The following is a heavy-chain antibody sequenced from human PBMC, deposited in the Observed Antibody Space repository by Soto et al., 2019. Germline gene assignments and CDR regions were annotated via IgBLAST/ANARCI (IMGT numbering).Heavy chain of an antibody. Sequence: SETLSLTCTVSGGSISSGDYYWSWIRQPPGKGLEWIGYIYYSGSTYYNPSLKSRVTISVDTSKNQFSLKLSSVTAADTAVYYCARAIRYCSSTSCYGYYFDYWGQGTLVTVSS. CDR2: IYYSGST. CDR1: GGSISSGDYY. V-gene: IGHV4-30-4*01. D-gene: IGHD2-2*01. CDR3: ARAIRYCSSTSCYGYYFDY. J-gene: IGHJ4*02.